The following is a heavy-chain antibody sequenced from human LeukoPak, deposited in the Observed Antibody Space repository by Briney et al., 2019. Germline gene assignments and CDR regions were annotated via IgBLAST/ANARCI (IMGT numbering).Heavy chain of an antibody. CDR1: GFTFSSYS. CDR2: ISSSSSYI. CDR3: ARESSGIAATDKIDF. D-gene: IGHD6-13*01. Sequence: PGGSLRLSCAAPGFTFSSYSMNWVRQAPGKGLGWVSSISSSSSYISYADSVKGRFTISRDNAKNSLYLQMSSLRVEDTAVYYCARESSGIAATDKIDFWGQGTLVTVSS. J-gene: IGHJ4*02. V-gene: IGHV3-21*01.